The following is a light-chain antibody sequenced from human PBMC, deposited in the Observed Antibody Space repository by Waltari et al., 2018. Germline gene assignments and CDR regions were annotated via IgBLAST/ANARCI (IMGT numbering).Light chain of an antibody. CDR3: QQYYTTPYA. V-gene: IGKV4-1*01. J-gene: IGKJ2*01. Sequence: DIVMTQSPDSLAVPLGERVTINCNSHQSSFYTAHSKNYLAWYQQKPGQPPKLLIYWASTRESGVPDRFSGSRSGTDFTLTISSLEAEDVAVYYCQQYYTTPYAFGQGTKLEI. CDR2: WAS. CDR1: QSSFYTAHSKNY.